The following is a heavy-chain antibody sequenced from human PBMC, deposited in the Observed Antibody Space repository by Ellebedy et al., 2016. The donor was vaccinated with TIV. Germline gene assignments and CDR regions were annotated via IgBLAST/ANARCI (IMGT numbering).Heavy chain of an antibody. Sequence: GESLNISCAASGFTFSSYAMSWVRQAPGKGLEWVSDISGSGDSTHYADSVTGRFTISRDNSKNTLYLQMNSLRAEDTAVYYCAKGLSYPSMVRGVIPPPWYWGQGTLVTVSS. V-gene: IGHV3-23*01. J-gene: IGHJ4*02. CDR1: GFTFSSYA. D-gene: IGHD3-10*01. CDR3: AKGLSYPSMVRGVIPPPWY. CDR2: ISGSGDST.